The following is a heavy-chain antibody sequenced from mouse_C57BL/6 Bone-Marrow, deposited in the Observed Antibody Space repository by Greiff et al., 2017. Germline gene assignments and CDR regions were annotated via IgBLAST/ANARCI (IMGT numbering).Heavy chain of an antibody. Sequence: EVQLQQSGAELVRPGASVKLSCTASGFNIKDDYMHWVKQRPEQGLEWIGWIDPENGDTEYAPKFQGKATITADKSSNTAYLQLSSLTSEDTAVYYCTPLVAGGYYAMDYWGQGTSVTVSS. J-gene: IGHJ4*01. CDR3: TPLVAGGYYAMDY. CDR2: IDPENGDT. V-gene: IGHV14-4*01. D-gene: IGHD2-10*02. CDR1: GFNIKDDY.